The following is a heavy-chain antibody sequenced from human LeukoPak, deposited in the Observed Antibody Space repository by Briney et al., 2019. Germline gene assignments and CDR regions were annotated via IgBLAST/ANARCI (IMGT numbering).Heavy chain of an antibody. J-gene: IGHJ4*02. Sequence: SETLSLTCTVSGDSISSGSFYWSWIRQAAGKGLEWIGYIYYSGSTNYNPSLKSRVTISVDTSKNQFSLKLSSVTAADTAVYYCARGKRGGSYYNYWGQGTLVTVSS. CDR1: GDSISSGSFY. D-gene: IGHD1-26*01. CDR3: ARGKRGGSYYNY. CDR2: IYYSGST. V-gene: IGHV4-61*10.